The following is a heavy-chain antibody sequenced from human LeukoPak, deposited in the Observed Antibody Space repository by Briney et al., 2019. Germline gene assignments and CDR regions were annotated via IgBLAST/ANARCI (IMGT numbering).Heavy chain of an antibody. CDR3: AKVGSGGYSYGADYYYDYMDV. CDR1: GFTFSYYG. CDR2: IRFDGSNK. V-gene: IGHV3-30*02. J-gene: IGHJ6*03. D-gene: IGHD5-18*01. Sequence: GGSLRLSCAASGFTFSYYGMHWVRQAPGKGLEWVAFIRFDGSNKYHADSVKGRFTISRDNSYNTLYLQMNSLRVEDTAVYYCAKVGSGGYSYGADYYYDYMDVWGKGTTVTISS.